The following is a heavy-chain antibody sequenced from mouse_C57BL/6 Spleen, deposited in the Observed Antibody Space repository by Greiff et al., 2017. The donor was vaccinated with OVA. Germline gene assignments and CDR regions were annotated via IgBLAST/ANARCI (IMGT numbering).Heavy chain of an antibody. CDR2: INYDGSST. CDR1: GFTFSDYY. D-gene: IGHD2-4*01. V-gene: IGHV5-16*01. J-gene: IGHJ2*01. CDR3: ARHYDYEAYFDY. Sequence: EVKLVESEGGLVQPGRSMKLSCTASGFTFSDYYMAWVRQVPEKGLEWVANINYDGSSTYYLDSLKSRFIISRDNAKNILYLQMSSLKSEDTATYYCARHYDYEAYFDYWGQGTTLTVSS.